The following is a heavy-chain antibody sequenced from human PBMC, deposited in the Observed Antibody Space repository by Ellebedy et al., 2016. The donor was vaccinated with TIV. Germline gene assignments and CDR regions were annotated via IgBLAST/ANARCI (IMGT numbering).Heavy chain of an antibody. V-gene: IGHV4-34*01. CDR2: INHSGST. D-gene: IGHD3-10*01. Sequence: SETLSLXXAVYGGSFSGYYWSWIRQPPGRGLEWIGEINHSGSTNYNPSLKSRVTISVDTSKNQFSLKLSSVTAADTAVYYCARAYYGSGSYYSWGQGTLVTVSS. J-gene: IGHJ5*02. CDR3: ARAYYGSGSYYS. CDR1: GGSFSGYY.